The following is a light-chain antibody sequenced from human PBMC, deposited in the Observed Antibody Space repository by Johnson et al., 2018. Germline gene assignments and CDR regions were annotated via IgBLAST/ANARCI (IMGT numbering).Light chain of an antibody. CDR1: SSNIGNNY. J-gene: IGLJ1*01. Sequence: QSVLTQPPSVSAAPGQKVTISCSGSSSNIGNNYVSWYQQLPGTAPKLLIYENNKRPSGIPDRFSGSKSGTSATLGITGLQTGVEADYYCGTWDSSLIAGNVFGTGTKVTVL. CDR2: ENN. CDR3: GTWDSSLIAGNV. V-gene: IGLV1-51*02.